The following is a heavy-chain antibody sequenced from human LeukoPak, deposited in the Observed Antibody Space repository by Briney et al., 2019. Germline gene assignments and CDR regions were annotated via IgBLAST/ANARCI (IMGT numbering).Heavy chain of an antibody. D-gene: IGHD3-22*01. CDR3: ARATSGYYDYLDY. CDR2: INPSGGST. CDR1: GYTFTSYY. Sequence: ASVKVSCTASGYTFTSYYMHWVRQAPGQGLEWMGIINPSGGSTSYAQKFQGRVTMTRDTSISTAYMELSRLRSDDTAVYYCARATSGYYDYLDYWGQGTLVTVSS. V-gene: IGHV1-46*01. J-gene: IGHJ4*02.